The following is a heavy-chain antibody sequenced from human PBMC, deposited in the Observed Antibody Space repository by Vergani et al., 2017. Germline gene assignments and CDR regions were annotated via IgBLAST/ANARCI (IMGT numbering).Heavy chain of an antibody. J-gene: IGHJ4*02. CDR1: GFTFSSFA. D-gene: IGHD1-26*01. V-gene: IGHV3-23*01. CDR3: AKGGPGSSLDY. CDR2: ISGGGGIT. Sequence: EVQLLESGGGLVRPGGSLRLSCAASGFTFSSFAMSWVRQAPGKGLEWVSAISGGGGITDYADSVKGRVTISRDNSKNTLYLQMNSLRAEDTAVSYCAKGGPGSSLDYWGQGTLVTVSS.